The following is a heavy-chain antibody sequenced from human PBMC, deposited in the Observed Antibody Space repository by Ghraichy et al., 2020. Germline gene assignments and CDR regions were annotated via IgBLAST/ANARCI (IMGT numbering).Heavy chain of an antibody. CDR2: INHSGST. V-gene: IGHV4-34*01. Sequence: SETLSLTCAVYGGSFSGYYWSWIRQPPGKGLEWIGEINHSGSTNYNPSLKSRVTISVDTSKNQFSLKLSSVTAADTAVYYCARWSDSSSPWENWFDPWGQGTLVTVSS. J-gene: IGHJ5*02. D-gene: IGHD6-6*01. CDR3: ARWSDSSSPWENWFDP. CDR1: GGSFSGYY.